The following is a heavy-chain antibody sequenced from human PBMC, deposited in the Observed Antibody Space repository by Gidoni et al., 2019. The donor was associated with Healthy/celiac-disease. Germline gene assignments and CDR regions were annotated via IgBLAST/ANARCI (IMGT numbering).Heavy chain of an antibody. V-gene: IGHV3-11*01. CDR2: ISSSGSTI. J-gene: IGHJ4*02. CDR1: GFTLSDYY. CDR3: ARAKYDFWSGYTNHYYFDY. D-gene: IGHD3-3*01. Sequence: QVQLVESGGGLVKPGGSLRLSCAASGFTLSDYYMSWIRQAPGKGLEWVSYISSSGSTIYYADSVKGRFTISRDNAKNSLYLQMNSLRAEDTAVYYCARAKYDFWSGYTNHYYFDYWGQGTLVTVSS.